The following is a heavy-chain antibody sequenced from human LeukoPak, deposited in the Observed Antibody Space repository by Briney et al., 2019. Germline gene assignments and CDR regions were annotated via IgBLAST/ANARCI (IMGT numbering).Heavy chain of an antibody. CDR3: AKVEDYYDSSGYPAS. CDR1: GFTFSSYA. V-gene: IGHV3-23*01. CDR2: ISGSGGST. D-gene: IGHD3-22*01. Sequence: GALRLSCAASGFTFSSYAMSWVRQAPGKGLEWVSAISGSGGSTYYADSVKGRFTISRDNSKNTLYLQMNSLRAEDTAVYYCAKVEDYYDSSGYPASWGQGTLVTVSS. J-gene: IGHJ4*02.